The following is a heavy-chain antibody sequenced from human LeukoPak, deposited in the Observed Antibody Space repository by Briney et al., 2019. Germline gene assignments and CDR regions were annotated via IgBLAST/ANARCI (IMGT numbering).Heavy chain of an antibody. J-gene: IGHJ6*03. V-gene: IGHV4-59*02. CDR1: GGSVSSHY. D-gene: IGHD6-13*01. CDR3: ARVDEAAAGTDYYYYMDV. CDR2: IYYSGST. Sequence: SETLSLTCTVSGGSVSSHYWSWIRQPPGKGLEWIGYIYYSGSTNYNPSLKSRVTISVDTSKNQFSLKLSSVTAADTAVYYCARVDEAAAGTDYYYYMDVWGKGTTVTVSS.